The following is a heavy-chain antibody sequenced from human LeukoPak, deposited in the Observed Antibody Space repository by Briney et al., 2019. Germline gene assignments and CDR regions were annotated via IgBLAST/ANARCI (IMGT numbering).Heavy chain of an antibody. V-gene: IGHV4-59*01. CDR1: GGSISSYY. J-gene: IGHJ5*02. CDR2: IYYSGST. CDR3: ARLYYYDSSGYEGFDP. Sequence: SETLSLTCTVSGGSISSYYWSWIRQPPGKGLEWIGYIYYSGSTNYNPSLKSRVTISVDTSKNQFSLKLSSVTAADTAVYYCARLYYYDSSGYEGFDPWGQGTLVTVSS. D-gene: IGHD3-22*01.